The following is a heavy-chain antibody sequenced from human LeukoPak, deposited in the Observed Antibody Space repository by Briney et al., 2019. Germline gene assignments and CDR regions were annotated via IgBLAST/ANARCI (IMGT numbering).Heavy chain of an antibody. CDR1: GGSISSYY. V-gene: IGHV4-59*01. J-gene: IGHJ6*03. Sequence: SQTLSLTCTVSGGSISSYYWSWIRQPPGKGLEWIGYIYYSGSTNYKSSLKSRVTISVDTSKNHFSLKLSSVTAADTAVYYCARTTEGGYSGYFYYYYMDVWGKGTTVTISS. CDR2: IYYSGST. CDR3: ARTTEGGYSGYFYYYYMDV. D-gene: IGHD5-12*01.